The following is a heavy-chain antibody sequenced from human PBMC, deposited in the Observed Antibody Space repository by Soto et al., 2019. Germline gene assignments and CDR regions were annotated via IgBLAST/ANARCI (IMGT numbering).Heavy chain of an antibody. CDR2: ISTYNGNT. V-gene: IGHV1-18*04. Sequence: QVQLVQSGGEVKKPGASVNISCKATGYTFISYSITWVRQAPGQGLEWMGWISTYNGNTKYAQSLQGRVTLTRDTSTNTAFMEIRGLRSDXTAIYYCAREGAHSTGWYDYFDQWGQGTLVAVXS. D-gene: IGHD6-13*01. J-gene: IGHJ4*02. CDR1: GYTFISYS. CDR3: AREGAHSTGWYDYFDQ.